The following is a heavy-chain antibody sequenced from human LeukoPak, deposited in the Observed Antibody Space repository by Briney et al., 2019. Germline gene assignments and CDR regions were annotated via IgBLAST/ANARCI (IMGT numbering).Heavy chain of an antibody. CDR2: ISYDGSNK. V-gene: IGHV3-30*04. CDR1: GFTFSSYA. J-gene: IGHJ4*02. D-gene: IGHD5-18*01. Sequence: GRSLRLSCAASGFTFSSYAMHWARQAPGKGLEWVAVISYDGSNKYYADSVKGRFTISRDNSKNTLYLQMNSLRAEDTAVYYCARDLSGYSYGYYFDYWGQGTLVTVSS. CDR3: ARDLSGYSYGYYFDY.